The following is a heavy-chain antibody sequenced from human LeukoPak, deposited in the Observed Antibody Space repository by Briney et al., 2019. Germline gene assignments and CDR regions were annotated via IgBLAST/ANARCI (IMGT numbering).Heavy chain of an antibody. D-gene: IGHD2-15*01. Sequence: GGSLRLSCAASGFTFSSYSMNWLRQAPGKELEWVSYISGSSSTIYYADSVKGRFTISRDNAKNSLYLQMNSLRAEDTAVYYCARVFKEIVVVYTGTAYYYGMDVWGQGTTVTVSS. CDR2: ISGSSSTI. CDR1: GFTFSSYS. V-gene: IGHV3-48*01. J-gene: IGHJ6*02. CDR3: ARVFKEIVVVYTGTAYYYGMDV.